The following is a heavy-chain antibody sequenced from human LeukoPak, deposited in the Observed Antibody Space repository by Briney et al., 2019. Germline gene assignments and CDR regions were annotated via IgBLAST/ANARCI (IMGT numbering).Heavy chain of an antibody. CDR1: GYTFSSYA. CDR3: AKSVATFREVDY. V-gene: IGHV3-23*01. D-gene: IGHD5-12*01. CDR2: ISGSGGST. Sequence: GGSLRLSCADSGYTFSSYAMSWVRQAPGKGLEWVSAISGSGGSTYYADSVKGRFTISRDNSKNTLYLQMNSLRAEDTAVYYCAKSVATFREVDYWGQGTLVTVSS. J-gene: IGHJ4*02.